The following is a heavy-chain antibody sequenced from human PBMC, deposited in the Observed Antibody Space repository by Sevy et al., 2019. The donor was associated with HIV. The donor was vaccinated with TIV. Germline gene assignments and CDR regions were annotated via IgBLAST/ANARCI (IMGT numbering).Heavy chain of an antibody. CDR1: GFTFSSYA. J-gene: IGHJ3*01. V-gene: IGHV3-23*01. CDR2: LSGYGGRT. Sequence: GGSLRLSCAASGFTFSSYAMSWVRQAPGKGLEWVSGLSGYGGRTYYADSVKGRFTISRDNSKNTLYLQMNSLRAEDTAVYYCAKDRITMIGDAFDVWGQGTMVTVSS. D-gene: IGHD3-22*01. CDR3: AKDRITMIGDAFDV.